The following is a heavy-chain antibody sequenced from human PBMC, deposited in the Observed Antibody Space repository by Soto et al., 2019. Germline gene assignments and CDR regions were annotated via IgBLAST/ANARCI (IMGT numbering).Heavy chain of an antibody. Sequence: SETLSLTCTVSGDSISSSGYYWSWIRQHPGRGLEWIGYIYYTGSTYYNPSLKSRATISLDKSKSQFSLKLNSVTAADSAVYFCAILEGLATISYYFDFWGPGALVTVSS. V-gene: IGHV4-31*09. CDR2: IYYTGST. CDR1: GDSISSSGYY. D-gene: IGHD5-12*01. J-gene: IGHJ4*02. CDR3: AILEGLATISYYFDF.